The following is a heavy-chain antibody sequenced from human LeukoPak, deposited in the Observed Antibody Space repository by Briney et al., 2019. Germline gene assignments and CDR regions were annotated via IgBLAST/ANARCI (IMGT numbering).Heavy chain of an antibody. D-gene: IGHD3-22*01. V-gene: IGHV3-23*01. J-gene: IGHJ4*02. CDR3: AKRGVVIRVILVGFHKEAYYFDS. Sequence: GGSLRLSCAVSGINLSNYGMSWVRQAPGKGLEWVAGISDSGGRTNYADSVKGRFTISRDSPKNTPYLQMNSLRAEDTAVYFCAKRGVVIRVILVGFHKEAYYFDSWGQGALVTVSS. CDR2: ISDSGGRT. CDR1: GINLSNYG.